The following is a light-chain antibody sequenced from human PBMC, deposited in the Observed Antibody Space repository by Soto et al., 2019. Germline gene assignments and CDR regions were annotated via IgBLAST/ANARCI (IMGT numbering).Light chain of an antibody. J-gene: IGKJ3*01. V-gene: IGKV3-20*01. Sequence: EIVLTQSPGTLSLSPGERATLSCRASQSINNRYLAWYQQKPGQAPRLLIYAASSRATGIPDRFSGSGSGTDLTLTIRRLEPEDFAGYYCQQFGSSPGFTFGPGTKVDIK. CDR3: QQFGSSPGFT. CDR1: QSINNRY. CDR2: AAS.